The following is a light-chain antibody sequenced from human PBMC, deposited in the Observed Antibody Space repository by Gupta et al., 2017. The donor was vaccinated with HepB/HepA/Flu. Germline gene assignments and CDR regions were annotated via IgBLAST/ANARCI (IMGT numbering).Light chain of an antibody. J-gene: IGKJ1*01. Sequence: EIVMTPSPATLSVSPGERDTLSCRASQSVGRALARYQQKPGQAPRLLIYGASTRYTGIPARFSGSGCEKEVNLTISSRQKEDFAGSYCHQDSTWPPWTFGRGTKVEIK. CDR1: QSVGRA. V-gene: IGKV3-15*01. CDR2: GAS. CDR3: HQDSTWPPWT.